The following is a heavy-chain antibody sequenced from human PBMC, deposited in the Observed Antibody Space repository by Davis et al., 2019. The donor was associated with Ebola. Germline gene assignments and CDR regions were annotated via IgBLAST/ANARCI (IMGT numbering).Heavy chain of an antibody. V-gene: IGHV4-61*01. Sequence: SETLSLTCSVSGGSISSGTYYWSWIRQPPGKGLEWIGSISSSGSTNYHPSLQSRIVISVATSKNQFSLKLSSVTPADTAVYYCARDLKVVEGRSRGYFDLWGRGTLVTVSS. CDR1: GGSISSGTYY. CDR2: ISSSGST. D-gene: IGHD3-16*02. CDR3: ARDLKVVEGRSRGYFDL. J-gene: IGHJ2*01.